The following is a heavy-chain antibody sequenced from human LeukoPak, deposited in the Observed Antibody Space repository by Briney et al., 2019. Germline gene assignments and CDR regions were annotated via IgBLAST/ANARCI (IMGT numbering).Heavy chain of an antibody. Sequence: ASVKVSCKASGYTFTGYYMHWVRPAPGQGLEWMGWINPNSGGTNYAQKFQGRVTMTRDTSISTAYMELSRLRSDDTAVYYCARGCSSSWLYYYYYMDVWGKGTTVTVSS. CDR3: ARGCSSSWLYYYYYMDV. CDR1: GYTFTGYY. D-gene: IGHD6-13*01. CDR2: INPNSGGT. J-gene: IGHJ6*03. V-gene: IGHV1-2*02.